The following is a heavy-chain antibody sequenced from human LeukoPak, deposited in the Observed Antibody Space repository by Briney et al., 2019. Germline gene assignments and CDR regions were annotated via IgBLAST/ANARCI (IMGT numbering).Heavy chain of an antibody. D-gene: IGHD3-3*01. CDR1: GDSISTSSYY. J-gene: IGHJ4*02. CDR3: ARRWRGGGDRYLDS. CDR2: VYFSGST. Sequence: SETLSLTCTVSGDSISTSSYYWGWIRQPPGKGLEWIGSVYFSGSTYYNPSLESRITISVDTSKNQFSLNLSSVTAADTAVYYCARRWRGGGDRYLDSWGQGTLVTVSS. V-gene: IGHV4-39*01.